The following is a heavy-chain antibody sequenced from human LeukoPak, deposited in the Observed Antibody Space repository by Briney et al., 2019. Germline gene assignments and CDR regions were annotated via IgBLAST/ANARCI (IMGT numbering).Heavy chain of an antibody. V-gene: IGHV4-39*01. CDR3: ARGRITRDYIDY. D-gene: IGHD3-10*01. J-gene: IGHJ4*02. CDR2: IYYSGST. Sequence: SETLSLTCTVSGGSISSSSYYWGWIRQPPGKGLEWIGSIYYSGSTYYNPSLKSRVTISVDTSKNQFSLKLSSVTAADTAVYYCARGRITRDYIDYWGQGTLVTVSS. CDR1: GGSISSSSYY.